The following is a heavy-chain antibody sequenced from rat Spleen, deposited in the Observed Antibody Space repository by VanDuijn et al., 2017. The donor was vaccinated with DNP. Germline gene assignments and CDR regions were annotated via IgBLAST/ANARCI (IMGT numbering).Heavy chain of an antibody. Sequence: EVQLVESGGDLVQPGKSLKLSCVASGFTFSYYWMTWIRQVPGKGLEWIASITSGRGVTSYPDSVKGRFTISRDDAKRTRYLHMDSLTSEETATYYCARALPGYNYFDYWGQGVMVTVSS. CDR1: GFTFSYYW. J-gene: IGHJ2*01. V-gene: IGHV5-31*01. D-gene: IGHD1-4*01. CDR3: ARALPGYNYFDY. CDR2: ITSGRGVT.